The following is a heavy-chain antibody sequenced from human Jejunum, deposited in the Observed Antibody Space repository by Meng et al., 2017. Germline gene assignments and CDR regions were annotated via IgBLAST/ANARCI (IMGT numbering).Heavy chain of an antibody. CDR2: AST. D-gene: IGHD7-27*01. Sequence: QGQVQESGPGLVRPSETLSVVCAVSGGSVSSSGYQWGWIRQPPGKGLEWIGYASTNYNPSLKSRVTISVDTSKNQFSLKLTSVTAADTAVYYCARDHWGSLDYWGQGVLVTVSS. CDR1: GGSVSSSGYQ. J-gene: IGHJ4*02. CDR3: ARDHWGSLDY. V-gene: IGHV4-61*08.